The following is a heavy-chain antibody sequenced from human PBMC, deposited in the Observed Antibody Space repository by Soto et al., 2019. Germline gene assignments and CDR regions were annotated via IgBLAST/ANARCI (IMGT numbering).Heavy chain of an antibody. Sequence: PSETLSLTCTVSGGSISSGGYYWSWIRQHPGKGLEWIGYIYYSGSTYYNPSLKSRVTISVDTSKNQFSLKLSSVTAADTAVYYCARIPPYDILTGYYIQPDYYYYYCMDVWGKGTTVTVSS. J-gene: IGHJ6*03. D-gene: IGHD3-9*01. CDR1: GGSISSGGYY. CDR3: ARIPPYDILTGYYIQPDYYYYYCMDV. V-gene: IGHV4-31*03. CDR2: IYYSGST.